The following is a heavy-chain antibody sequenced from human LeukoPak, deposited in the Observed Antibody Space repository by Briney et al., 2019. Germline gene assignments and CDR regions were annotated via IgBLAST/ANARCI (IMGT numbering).Heavy chain of an antibody. CDR3: AREYYYDSSGSTVNDY. J-gene: IGHJ4*02. V-gene: IGHV1-18*01. CDR1: GYTFTSYG. CDR2: ISAYNGNT. D-gene: IGHD3-22*01. Sequence: GASVKVSCKASGYTFTSYGISWVRQAPGQGLEWMGWISAYNGNTNYAQKLQGRVTMTTHTSTSTAYMELRSLRSDDTAVYYCAREYYYDSSGSTVNDYWGQGTLVTVSS.